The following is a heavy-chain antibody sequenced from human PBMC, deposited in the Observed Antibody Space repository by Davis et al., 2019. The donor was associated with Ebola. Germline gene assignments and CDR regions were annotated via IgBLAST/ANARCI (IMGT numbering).Heavy chain of an antibody. D-gene: IGHD6-13*01. J-gene: IGHJ4*02. CDR1: GLTFGNYG. V-gene: IGHV3-23*01. Sequence: GGSLRLSCTASGLTFGNYGMHWVRQAPGKGLEWVSAIGGSDGRTYYADSAKGRFTISRDNSKNTLYLQMNSLRSDDTALYYCAKGGSSWSRFDYWGRGTLVTVSA. CDR2: IGGSDGRT. CDR3: AKGGSSWSRFDY.